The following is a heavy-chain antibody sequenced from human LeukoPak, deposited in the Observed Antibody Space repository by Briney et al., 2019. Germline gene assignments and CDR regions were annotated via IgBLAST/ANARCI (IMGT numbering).Heavy chain of an antibody. CDR1: GGSISSYY. D-gene: IGHD3-10*01. J-gene: IGHJ6*03. Sequence: SETLSLTCTVSGGSISSYYWSWTRQPPGKGLEWIGTIYYSGTTYYNPSLESRVTISEDMSKNQFSLTLRSVTAADTAVYYCARQISDYYYYYIDVWGKGTTVTVSS. CDR3: ARQISDYYYYYIDV. CDR2: IYYSGTT. V-gene: IGHV4-59*08.